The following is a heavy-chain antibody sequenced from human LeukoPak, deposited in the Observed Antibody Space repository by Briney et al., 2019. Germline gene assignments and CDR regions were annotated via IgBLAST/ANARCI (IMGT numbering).Heavy chain of an antibody. D-gene: IGHD3-16*01. Sequence: GGSLRLSCAASGFSFSNYWMTWVRQAPGKGLEWVANIKEDGSAKFYVDSVRGRFTISRDNTKNSLYLQMNSLCGEDTAMYYCARASGGGRYFDFWGQGTLVTVSS. CDR1: GFSFSNYW. CDR3: ARASGGGRYFDF. J-gene: IGHJ4*03. V-gene: IGHV3-7*03. CDR2: IKEDGSAK.